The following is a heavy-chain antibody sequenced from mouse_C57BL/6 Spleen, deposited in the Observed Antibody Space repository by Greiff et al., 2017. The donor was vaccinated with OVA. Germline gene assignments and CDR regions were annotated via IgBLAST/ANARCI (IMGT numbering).Heavy chain of an antibody. V-gene: IGHV1-76*01. J-gene: IGHJ1*03. CDR3: ARGGSYEYFDV. Sequence: VQLVESGAELVRPGASVKLSCKASGYTFTDYYINWVKQRPGQGLEWIARIYPGSGNTYYNEKFKGKATLTAEKSSSTAYMQLSSLTSEDSAVYFCARGGSYEYFDVWGTGTTVTVSS. CDR2: IYPGSGNT. CDR1: GYTFTDYY. D-gene: IGHD1-1*01.